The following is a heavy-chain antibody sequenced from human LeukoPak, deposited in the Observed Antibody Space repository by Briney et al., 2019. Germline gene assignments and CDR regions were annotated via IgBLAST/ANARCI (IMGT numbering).Heavy chain of an antibody. V-gene: IGHV1-46*01. D-gene: IGHD6-19*01. CDR1: GYIESTYY. Sequence: ASVKVSCKASGYIESTYYMHWARQPPGQGLEWMGIINPSGGSTSYAQKFQGRVTMTRDTSTSTVYMELSSLRSEDTAVYYCARGESSGWALDYWGQGTLVTVSS. CDR3: ARGESSGWALDY. CDR2: INPSGGST. J-gene: IGHJ4*02.